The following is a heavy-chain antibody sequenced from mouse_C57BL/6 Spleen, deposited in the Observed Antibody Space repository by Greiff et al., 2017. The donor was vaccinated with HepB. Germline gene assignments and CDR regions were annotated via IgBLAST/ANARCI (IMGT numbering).Heavy chain of an antibody. CDR3: ARCDYCAYYAMDY. D-gene: IGHD2-4*01. Sequence: VQLQQSGAELARPGASVKLSCKASGYTFTSYGISWVKQRTGQGLEWIGVIYPRSGNTYYNEKFKGNGTLTADKSSSTAYMELRRLTSEDSAVYFCARCDYCAYYAMDYWGQGTSVTVSS. CDR2: IYPRSGNT. CDR1: GYTFTSYG. J-gene: IGHJ4*01. V-gene: IGHV1-81*01.